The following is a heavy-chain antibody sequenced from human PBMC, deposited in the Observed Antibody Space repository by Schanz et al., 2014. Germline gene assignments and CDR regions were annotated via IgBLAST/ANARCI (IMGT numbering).Heavy chain of an antibody. D-gene: IGHD5-18*01. V-gene: IGHV3-23*01. CDR3: VRVSFADPRLYRGMDRDIDY. Sequence: EVQLLESGGGLVQPGGSLRLSCAASGFTFSSYAMSWVRQPPGKGLEWVSAISGSGGSTYYADSVKGRFTISRDNAENTLFLQMNTLRAEDTAVYYCVRVSFADPRLYRGMDRDIDYWGQGTLVTVSS. J-gene: IGHJ4*02. CDR2: ISGSGGST. CDR1: GFTFSSYA.